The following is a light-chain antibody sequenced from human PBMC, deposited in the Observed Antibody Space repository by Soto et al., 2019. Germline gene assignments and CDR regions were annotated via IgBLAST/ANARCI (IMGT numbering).Light chain of an antibody. Sequence: QTVLTQPPSVSGAPGQRVTISCTGTSSNIGAGYDVHWYQQLPGKAPTLLIYSNNDRPSGVPDRFSGSKSGTSASLAITGLQADDEADYYCHSYDSSLSAVVFGGGTKLTVL. CDR2: SNN. CDR1: SSNIGAGYD. V-gene: IGLV1-40*01. CDR3: HSYDSSLSAVV. J-gene: IGLJ3*02.